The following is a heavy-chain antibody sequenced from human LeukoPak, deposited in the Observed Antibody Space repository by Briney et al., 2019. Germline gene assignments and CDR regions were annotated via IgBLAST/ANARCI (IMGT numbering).Heavy chain of an antibody. J-gene: IGHJ4*02. CDR3: AREANRFHY. D-gene: IGHD1-14*01. Sequence: SETLSLTCTVSGGSISSGGYYWSWIRQPAGKGLEWIGRIYTSGSTNYNPSLKSRVTISVDTPKNQFSLKLSSVTAADTAVYYCAREANRFHYWGQGTLVTVSP. CDR1: GGSISSGGYY. CDR2: IYTSGST. V-gene: IGHV4-61*02.